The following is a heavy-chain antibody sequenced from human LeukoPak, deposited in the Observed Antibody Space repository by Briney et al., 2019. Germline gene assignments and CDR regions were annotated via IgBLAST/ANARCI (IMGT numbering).Heavy chain of an antibody. D-gene: IGHD3-22*01. Sequence: GGSLRLSCAASGFAFGQYEMNWVRQAPGKGPEWIAVISVRAGTIYYGDSAEGRFTISRDDAKNSLYLQMNGLRVEDTAIYYCAKDFPHYYEVPHGMDVWGQGTTVTV. J-gene: IGHJ6*02. V-gene: IGHV3-48*03. CDR1: GFAFGQYE. CDR2: ISVRAGTI. CDR3: AKDFPHYYEVPHGMDV.